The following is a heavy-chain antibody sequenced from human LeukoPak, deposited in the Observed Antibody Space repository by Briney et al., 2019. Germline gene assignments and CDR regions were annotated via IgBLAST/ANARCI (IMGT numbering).Heavy chain of an antibody. Sequence: ASVKVSCKASGYTFTSYDINWVRQATGQGLEWMGWMNPNSGNTGYAQKFQGRVTMTRNTSISTAYMELSSLRSEDTAVYYCASGYSSSWYPLDYYGMDVWGQGTTVTVSS. J-gene: IGHJ6*02. CDR1: GYTFTSYD. CDR2: MNPNSGNT. D-gene: IGHD6-13*01. CDR3: ASGYSSSWYPLDYYGMDV. V-gene: IGHV1-8*01.